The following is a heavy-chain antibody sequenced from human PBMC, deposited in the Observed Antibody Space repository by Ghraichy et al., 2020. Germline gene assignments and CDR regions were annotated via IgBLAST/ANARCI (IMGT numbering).Heavy chain of an antibody. D-gene: IGHD3-22*01. J-gene: IGHJ4*02. CDR2: INPNSGGT. CDR1: GYTFTGYY. CDR3: ARGGSGTYYSESSGYDFFDY. V-gene: IGHV1-2*02. Sequence: ASVKVSCKASGYTFTGYYIHWVRQAPGQGLEWMGWINPNSGGTNYAQKFQGRVTMTRDTSISTVYMELGRLTSDDTAVYYCARGGSGTYYSESSGYDFFDYWGQGTLLTFSS.